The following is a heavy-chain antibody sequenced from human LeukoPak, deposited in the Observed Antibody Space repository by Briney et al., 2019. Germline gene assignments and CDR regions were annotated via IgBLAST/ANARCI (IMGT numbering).Heavy chain of an antibody. Sequence: KTSETLSLTCTVSGGSISSYYWSWIRQPPGKGLEWIGYIYYSGSTNYNPSLKSRVTISVDTSKNQFSLKLSSVTAADTAVYYCARTGGVRGATPYYFDYWGQGTLVTVSS. J-gene: IGHJ4*02. D-gene: IGHD3-10*01. CDR3: ARTGGVRGATPYYFDY. CDR2: IYYSGST. CDR1: GGSISSYY. V-gene: IGHV4-59*01.